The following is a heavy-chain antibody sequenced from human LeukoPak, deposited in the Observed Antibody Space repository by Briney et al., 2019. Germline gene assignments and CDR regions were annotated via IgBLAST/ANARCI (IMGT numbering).Heavy chain of an antibody. CDR2: ISSSSSYI. V-gene: IGHV3-21*01. Sequence: GGSLRLSCAASGFTFSSYSMNWVRQAPGKGLEWVSSISSSSSYIYYADSVKGRFTISRDNAKNTLYLQMNSLRAEDTAVYYCARGEDSSGSKYLDAFDIWGQGTMVTVSS. D-gene: IGHD3-22*01. CDR3: ARGEDSSGSKYLDAFDI. CDR1: GFTFSSYS. J-gene: IGHJ3*02.